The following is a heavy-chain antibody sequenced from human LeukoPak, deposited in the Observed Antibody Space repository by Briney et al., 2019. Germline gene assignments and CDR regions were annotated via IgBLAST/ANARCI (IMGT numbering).Heavy chain of an antibody. CDR1: GGSINYSSYY. CDR3: ARETRDSKDRYWFDP. CDR2: IYYTGST. J-gene: IGHJ5*02. Sequence: PSETLSLTCTVSGGSINYSSYYWGWIRQPPGKGLEWIGSIYYTGSTYYSPSLKSRVTISVDTSKNQFSLKLSSVTAADTAVYYCARETRDSKDRYWFDPWGQGTLVTVSS. D-gene: IGHD6-13*01. V-gene: IGHV4-39*01.